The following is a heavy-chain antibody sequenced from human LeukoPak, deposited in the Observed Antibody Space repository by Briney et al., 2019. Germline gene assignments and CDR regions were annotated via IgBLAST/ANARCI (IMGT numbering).Heavy chain of an antibody. CDR3: ARRYSYGSPDY. D-gene: IGHD5-18*01. J-gene: IGHJ4*02. V-gene: IGHV4-34*01. CDR1: GGSFSGYY. CDR2: INHSGST. Sequence: SETLTLTCAVYGGSFSGYYWSWIRQPPGKGLEWIGEINHSGSTNYNPSLKSRVTISVDTSKNQFSLKLSSVTAADTAVYYCARRYSYGSPDYWGQGTLVTVSS.